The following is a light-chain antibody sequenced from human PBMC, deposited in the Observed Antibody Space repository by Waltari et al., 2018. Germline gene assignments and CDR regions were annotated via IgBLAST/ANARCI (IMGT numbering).Light chain of an antibody. V-gene: IGKV3-20*01. J-gene: IGKJ3*01. CDR2: GAS. Sequence: EIVLTQSPGTLSLSPGERATLSCRASPSVSSSYLAWYQQKPGQAPRLLFYGASSRATGIPGRFSGSGSGTDFTLTISRLEPEDFAVYYCQQYGSSPFTFGPGTKVDIK. CDR1: PSVSSSY. CDR3: QQYGSSPFT.